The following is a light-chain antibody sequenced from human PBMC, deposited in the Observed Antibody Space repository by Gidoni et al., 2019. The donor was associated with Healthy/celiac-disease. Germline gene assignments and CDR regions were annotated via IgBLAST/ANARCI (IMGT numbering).Light chain of an antibody. CDR3: NSRDSSGNHWV. V-gene: IGLV3-19*01. J-gene: IGLJ3*02. CDR2: GKN. CDR1: SLRSYY. Sequence: AVSVALGQTVRITCQGDSLRSYYASWYQQKPGQAPVLVIYGKNNRPSGIPDRFSGSSSGNTASLTITGAQAEDEADYYCNSRDSSGNHWVFGGGTKLTGL.